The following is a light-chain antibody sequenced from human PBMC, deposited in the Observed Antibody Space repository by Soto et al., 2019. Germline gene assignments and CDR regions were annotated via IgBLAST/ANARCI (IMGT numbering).Light chain of an antibody. J-gene: IGKJ1*01. CDR1: QSVTGTN. V-gene: IGKV3-20*01. CDR2: DAV. Sequence: IVLTQSPVTLSLSPGEGATLSCRASQSVTGTNLAWYQQRAGQAPRLLIYDAVRRATGIPDRFSGGGSGTDFTLTISRLEPDDCAVYYCRQYGSSLGTFGQGNKV. CDR3: RQYGSSLGT.